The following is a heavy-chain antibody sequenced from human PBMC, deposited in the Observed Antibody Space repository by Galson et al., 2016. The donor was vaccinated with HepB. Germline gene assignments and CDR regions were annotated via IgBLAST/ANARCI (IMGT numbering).Heavy chain of an antibody. CDR3: TKPQRKRRLTTEYYYFYGMDV. V-gene: IGHV3-15*01. CDR2: IKSKIDDGTA. CDR1: GFTFNYAW. Sequence: SLRLSCAASGFTFNYAWVSWVRQAPGKGLEWVGRIKSKIDDGTADYAAPVKGRFTISRDDSKNTLYLQMNSLKTADTAVYYCTKPQRKRRLTTEYYYFYGMDVWGRGTTITVSS. J-gene: IGHJ6*01. D-gene: IGHD2/OR15-2a*01.